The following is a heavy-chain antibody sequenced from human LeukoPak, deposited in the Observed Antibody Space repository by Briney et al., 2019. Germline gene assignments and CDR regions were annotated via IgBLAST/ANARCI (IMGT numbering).Heavy chain of an antibody. J-gene: IGHJ4*02. CDR3: AKDPLSYYDSSGYRYFDY. CDR2: ISGSGGST. Sequence: GGSLRLSCAASGFTFNNYAMNWVRQAPGKGLEWVSGISGSGGSTYYADSVTGRFTISRDNSKNTLYLQMNRLRPEDTAVYFCAKDPLSYYDSSGYRYFDYWGQGTLVTVSS. CDR1: GFTFNNYA. D-gene: IGHD3-22*01. V-gene: IGHV3-23*01.